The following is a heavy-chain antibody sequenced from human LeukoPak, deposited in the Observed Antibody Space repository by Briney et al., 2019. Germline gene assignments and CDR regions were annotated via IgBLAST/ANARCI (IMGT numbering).Heavy chain of an antibody. CDR2: INPNSGGT. D-gene: IGHD6-19*01. V-gene: IGHV1-2*02. J-gene: IGHJ4*02. CDR3: ARDRIGIAVAGYYFDY. CDR1: GYTFTGYY. Sequence: ASVKVSCKASGYTFTGYYMHWVRQAPGQGLEWMGWINPNSGGTNYAQKFQGRVTMTRDTSISTAYMELSRLRSDDTAVYYCARDRIGIAVAGYYFDYWGQGTLVTVSS.